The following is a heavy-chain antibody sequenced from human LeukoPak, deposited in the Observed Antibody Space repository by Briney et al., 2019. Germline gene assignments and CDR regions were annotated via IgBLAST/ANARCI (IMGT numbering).Heavy chain of an antibody. V-gene: IGHV1-8*02. Sequence: GAPVKVSCKASGYTFTTFETSWVRQAPGQGLEWMGWVNPNSGDTGYAQQIQGRVNLTRNTAIATAYMELSSLKSEDTAVYYCARVDTGLTYWGQGTLIIVSS. J-gene: IGHJ4*02. CDR2: VNPNSGDT. CDR3: ARVDTGLTY. CDR1: GYTFTTFE. D-gene: IGHD2-8*02.